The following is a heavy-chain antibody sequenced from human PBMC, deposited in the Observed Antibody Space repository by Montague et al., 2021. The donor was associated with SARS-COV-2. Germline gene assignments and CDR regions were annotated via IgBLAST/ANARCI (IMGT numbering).Heavy chain of an antibody. CDR2: SGSI. D-gene: IGHD3-10*01. V-gene: IGHV4-34*10. J-gene: IGHJ6*02. Sequence: SGSINYNPSLKTRINLSVDTSKNQLSLRLNSVTAADTAVYYCASNPGEYDGMDVWGQGTTVTASS. CDR3: ASNPGEYDGMDV.